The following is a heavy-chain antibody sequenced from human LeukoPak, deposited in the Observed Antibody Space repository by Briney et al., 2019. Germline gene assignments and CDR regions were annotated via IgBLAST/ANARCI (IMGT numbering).Heavy chain of an antibody. J-gene: IGHJ5*02. V-gene: IGHV1-69*05. CDR1: GGTFSSYA. D-gene: IGHD2-2*01. CDR3: AREDVVVPAAIRFDP. CDR2: IIPIFGTA. Sequence: SVKVSCKASGGTFSSYAISWVRQAPGQGLEWMGGIIPIFGTANYAQKFQGRVTITTDESTSTAYMELSSLRSEDTAVYYCAREDVVVPAAIRFDPWGQGTLVTVSS.